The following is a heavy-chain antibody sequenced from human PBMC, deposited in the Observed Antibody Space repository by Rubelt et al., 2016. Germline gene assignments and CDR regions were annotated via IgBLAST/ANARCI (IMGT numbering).Heavy chain of an antibody. D-gene: IGHD2-2*01. CDR3: ARAPARSTSWYPDR. CDR2: IYQSGNT. Sequence: KPGGSLRLSCVASGFTFTTSGMTWIRQPPGKGLEWIGYIYQSGNTFYNPSLRSRSTISLDRSKNQVSLNVTSVSAADTAIYYCARAPARSTSWYPDRWGQGTLVTVSS. V-gene: IGHV4-59*06. CDR1: GFTFTTSG. J-gene: IGHJ5*02.